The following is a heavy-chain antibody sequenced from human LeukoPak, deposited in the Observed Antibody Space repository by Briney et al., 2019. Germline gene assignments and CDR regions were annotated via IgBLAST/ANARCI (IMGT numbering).Heavy chain of an antibody. CDR1: GGSISSSSYY. D-gene: IGHD3-22*01. Sequence: SETLSLTCAVSGGSISSSSYYWGWIRQPPGKGLEWIGSIFYSGSTYYNPSLKSRVTISVDTSKNQFSLKLSSVTAADTAVYYCARIDSSGYYRFDHWGQGTLVTVSS. J-gene: IGHJ4*02. CDR2: IFYSGST. V-gene: IGHV4-39*01. CDR3: ARIDSSGYYRFDH.